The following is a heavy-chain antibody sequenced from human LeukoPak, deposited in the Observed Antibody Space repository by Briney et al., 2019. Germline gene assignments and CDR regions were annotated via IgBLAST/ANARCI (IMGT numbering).Heavy chain of an antibody. V-gene: IGHV1-2*02. CDR1: GYTLTGYY. CDR2: INPNSGGT. Sequence: ASVKVSCKASGYTLTGYYMHWVRQAPGQGLEWMGWINPNSGGTNYAQKFQGRVTMTRDTSISTAYMELSRLRSDDTAVYYCARVLGTIYGDYDKTGLDYWGQGTLVTVSS. CDR3: ARVLGTIYGDYDKTGLDY. D-gene: IGHD4-17*01. J-gene: IGHJ4*02.